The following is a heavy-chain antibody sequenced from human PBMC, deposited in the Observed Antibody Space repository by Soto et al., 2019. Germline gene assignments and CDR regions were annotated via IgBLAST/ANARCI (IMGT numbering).Heavy chain of an antibody. J-gene: IGHJ3*02. CDR1: GGSFSGYY. V-gene: IGHV4-34*01. CDR2: INHSGST. CDR3: ARGRTGTTSYDAFDI. Sequence: SETLSLTCAVYGGSFSGYYWSWIRQPPGKGLEWIGEINHSGSTNYNPSLKSRVTISVDTSKNQFSLKLSSVTAADTAVYYCARGRTGTTSYDAFDIWGQGTMVTVSS. D-gene: IGHD1-1*01.